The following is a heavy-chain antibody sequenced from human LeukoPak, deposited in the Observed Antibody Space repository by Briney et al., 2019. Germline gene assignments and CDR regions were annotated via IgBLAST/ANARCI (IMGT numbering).Heavy chain of an antibody. D-gene: IGHD3-10*01. Sequence: SETLSLTCTVSGGSISPYYWNWIRQPAGKGLEWIGRINTGGNIKYNPSLKSRVTMSIDTSKNQLSLILTSVTAADTAVYYCARSGAFDIWGQGTMVTVSS. CDR2: INTGGNI. CDR1: GGSISPYY. J-gene: IGHJ3*02. V-gene: IGHV4-4*07. CDR3: ARSGAFDI.